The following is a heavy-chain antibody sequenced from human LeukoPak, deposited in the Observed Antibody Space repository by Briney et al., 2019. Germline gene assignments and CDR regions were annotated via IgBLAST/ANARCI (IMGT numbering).Heavy chain of an antibody. CDR1: GFTVSSNY. Sequence: PGGSLRLSCAASGFTVSSNYMSWVRQAPGKGLVWVSHINSDGSWTSYADSVKGRFTISKDNAKNTVYLQMSNLRVEDTAVYYCVSFYETYWGRGTLVTVSS. J-gene: IGHJ4*02. D-gene: IGHD2/OR15-2a*01. CDR3: VSFYETY. CDR2: INSDGSWT. V-gene: IGHV3-74*01.